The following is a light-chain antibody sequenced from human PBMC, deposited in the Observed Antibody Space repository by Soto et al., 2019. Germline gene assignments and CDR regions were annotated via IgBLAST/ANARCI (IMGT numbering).Light chain of an antibody. Sequence: QSVLTQPASVSGSPGQSITISCTGTSSDVGGYTYVSWYQHHPGKAPKLMIYEVTNRPSGVSTRFSGSKSGNTASLTISGLQAEDEADYYCSSYTITSTPVVFGGGTKLTVL. CDR3: SSYTITSTPVV. CDR2: EVT. V-gene: IGLV2-14*01. CDR1: SSDVGGYTY. J-gene: IGLJ2*01.